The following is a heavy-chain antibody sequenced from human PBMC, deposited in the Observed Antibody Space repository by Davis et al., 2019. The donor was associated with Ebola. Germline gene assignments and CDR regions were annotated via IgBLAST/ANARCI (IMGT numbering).Heavy chain of an antibody. CDR2: MNPNSGNT. V-gene: IGHV1-8*02. Sequence: AASVKVSCKASGYTFTGYNMNWVRQAPGQGLEWMGWMNPNSGNTGYAQKFQGRVTMTRDTSISTAYMELSSLRSEDAAVYYCAIKTRQQDYWGKGTLVTVSS. J-gene: IGHJ4*02. CDR3: AIKTRQQDY. D-gene: IGHD6-13*01. CDR1: GYTFTGYN.